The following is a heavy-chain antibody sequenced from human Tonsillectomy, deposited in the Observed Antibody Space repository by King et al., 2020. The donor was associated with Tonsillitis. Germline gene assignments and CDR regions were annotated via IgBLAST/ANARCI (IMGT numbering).Heavy chain of an antibody. CDR1: GFTFDSYE. D-gene: IGHD2-21*02. CDR2: ISFSGSSI. J-gene: IGHJ2*01. CDR3: ARASGDFWYFDL. Sequence: VQLVESGGGLVQPGGSLRLSCAASGFTFDSYEMNWVRQAPGKGLEWVSYISFSGSSIYYADSLEGRFTVSRDNAENSVYLQMNSLRAEDTAVYYCARASGDFWYFDLWGRGTLVTVSS. V-gene: IGHV3-48*03.